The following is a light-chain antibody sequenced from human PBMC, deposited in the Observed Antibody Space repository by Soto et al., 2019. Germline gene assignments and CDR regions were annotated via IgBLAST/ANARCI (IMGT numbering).Light chain of an antibody. CDR2: GSF. J-gene: IGKJ5*01. V-gene: IGKV3-15*01. CDR1: QSVDNN. Sequence: EIVMTQSPVTLSASPGESSTLSCSASQSVDNNVAWYQQKPGQAPRLLIVGSFARATGIPARFSGSGSGSEFTLTISGLQSEDFAVYYCQQYNDRPPITFGQGTHWRL. CDR3: QQYNDRPPIT.